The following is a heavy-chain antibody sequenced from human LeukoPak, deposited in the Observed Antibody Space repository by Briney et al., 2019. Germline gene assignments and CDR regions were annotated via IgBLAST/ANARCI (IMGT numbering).Heavy chain of an antibody. D-gene: IGHD1-26*01. CDR1: GYTFSSSD. CDR2: MNPNSDNA. V-gene: IGHV1-8*01. J-gene: IGHJ5*02. Sequence: ASVKVSCKASGYTFSSSDINWVRHATGQGLEWMGWMNPNSDNAVYTQKFQGRITMTRDTSISTAYMELSSLSPDDTAVYYCARAGRSSGSYQYFDLWGQGTLVTVSS. CDR3: ARAGRSSGSYQYFDL.